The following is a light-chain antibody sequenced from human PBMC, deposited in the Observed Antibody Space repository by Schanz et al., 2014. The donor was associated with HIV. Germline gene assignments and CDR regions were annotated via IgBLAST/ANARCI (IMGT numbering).Light chain of an antibody. CDR3: QQYGSPPRT. CDR1: QSVSNY. J-gene: IGKJ1*01. V-gene: IGKV3-15*01. Sequence: EIVMTQSPATLSVSPGGRATLSCRASQSVSNYLAWYQQKPGQAPRLLIYGAFTRATGIPVRFSGRGSGTEFTLTISRLEPEDFAVFYCQQYGSPPRTFGQGTKVEI. CDR2: GAF.